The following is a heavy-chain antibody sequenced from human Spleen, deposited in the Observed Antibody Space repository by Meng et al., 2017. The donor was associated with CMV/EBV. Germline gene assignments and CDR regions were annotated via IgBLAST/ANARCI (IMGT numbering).Heavy chain of an antibody. Sequence: LKISCAASGSTFNDYAMHWVRQVPGKGLEWVSGIVWNGGSRGYAASVKGRFTISRDKAKNSLYLQMSSLRVEDTALYLCAKESVAVPGRGDFDIWGQGTMVTVSS. J-gene: IGHJ3*02. D-gene: IGHD6-19*01. CDR3: AKESVAVPGRGDFDI. CDR2: IVWNGGSR. CDR1: GSTFNDYA. V-gene: IGHV3-9*01.